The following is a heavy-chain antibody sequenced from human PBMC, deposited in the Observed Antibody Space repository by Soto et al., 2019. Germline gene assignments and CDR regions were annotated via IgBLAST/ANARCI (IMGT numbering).Heavy chain of an antibody. CDR3: AKAGGLGAVAADY. Sequence: QLQLQESGSGLVKPSQTLSLTCAVSGGSISSGGYSWSWIRQPPGKGLEWIGYIYHSGSTYYHPSLKSRVTISVDRSNNQFSLKLSSVTAADTAVYYCAKAGGLGAVAADYWGQATLVTVSS. V-gene: IGHV4-30-2*01. CDR2: IYHSGST. J-gene: IGHJ4*02. CDR1: GGSISSGGYS. D-gene: IGHD6-19*01.